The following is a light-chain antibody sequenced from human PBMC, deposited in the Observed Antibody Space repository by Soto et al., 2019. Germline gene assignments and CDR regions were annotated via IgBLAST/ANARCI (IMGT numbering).Light chain of an antibody. Sequence: QSVLTQPPSVSGAPGQRVTISCTGSSANIGAGYDVHWYQQRPGTAPKLLIFGNLNRPSGVPDRFSGSKSGTSASLAITGLQAEDEGVCYCQSYDSALSARYVFGTGTKVIVL. CDR3: QSYDSALSARYV. V-gene: IGLV1-40*01. CDR2: GNL. CDR1: SANIGAGYD. J-gene: IGLJ1*01.